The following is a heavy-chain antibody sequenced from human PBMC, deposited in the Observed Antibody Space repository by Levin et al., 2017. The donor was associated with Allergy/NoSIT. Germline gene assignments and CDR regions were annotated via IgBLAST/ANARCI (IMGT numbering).Heavy chain of an antibody. D-gene: IGHD6-19*01. CDR1: GFTFSSYG. V-gene: IGHV3-30*18. Sequence: GGSLRLSCAASGFTFSSYGMHWVRQAPGKGLEWVAVISYDGSNKYYADSVKGRFTMSRDNSKNTLYLQMNSLRAEDTAVYYCAKDRSGWGDSLDFDYWGQGTLVTVSS. CDR2: ISYDGSNK. J-gene: IGHJ4*02. CDR3: AKDRSGWGDSLDFDY.